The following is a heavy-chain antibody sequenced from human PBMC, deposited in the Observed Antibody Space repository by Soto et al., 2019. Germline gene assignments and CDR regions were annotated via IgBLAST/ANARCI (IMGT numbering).Heavy chain of an antibody. J-gene: IGHJ4*02. V-gene: IGHV3-7*01. CDR1: GFTFSSYW. D-gene: IGHD2-15*01. CDR2: IKQDGSEK. CDR3: ARDQGEGPQGGSCHDY. Sequence: GGSLRLSCAASGFTFSSYWMSWVRQAPGKGLEWVANIKQDGSEKYYADSVKGRFTISRDNAKNSLYLQMNSLRAEDTAVYYCARDQGEGPQGGSCHDYWGQGTLVTVSS.